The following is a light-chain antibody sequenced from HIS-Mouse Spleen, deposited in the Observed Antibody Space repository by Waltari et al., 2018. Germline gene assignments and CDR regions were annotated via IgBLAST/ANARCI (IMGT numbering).Light chain of an antibody. CDR3: QVWDSSSDHVV. J-gene: IGLJ2*01. Sequence: SYVLTQPPSVSVAPGQTARTTCGGNNIGSKSVHWYKQKPGQAPVLVVYDDSDRPSGIPERFSGSNSGNTATLTISRVEAGDEADYYCQVWDSSSDHVVFGGGTKLTVL. V-gene: IGLV3-21*02. CDR1: NIGSKS. CDR2: DDS.